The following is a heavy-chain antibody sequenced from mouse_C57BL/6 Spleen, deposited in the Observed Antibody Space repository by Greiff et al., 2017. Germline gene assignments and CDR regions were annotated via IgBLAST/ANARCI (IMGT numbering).Heavy chain of an antibody. D-gene: IGHD2-3*01. J-gene: IGHJ2*01. V-gene: IGHV1-69*01. CDR2: IDPSDSYT. CDR1: GYTFTSYW. Sequence: VQLQQPGAELVMPGASVKLSCKASGYTFTSYWMHWVKQRPGQGLEWIGEIDPSDSYTNYNQKFKGKATLTVNKSSSTAYMELRSLTSEDSAGYYCAKKDGYYGLDYWGQGTTLTVSS. CDR3: AKKDGYYGLDY.